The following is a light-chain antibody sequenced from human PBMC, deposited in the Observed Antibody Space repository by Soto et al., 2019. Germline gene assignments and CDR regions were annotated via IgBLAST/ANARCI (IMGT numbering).Light chain of an antibody. CDR2: AAS. CDR1: QSISSY. J-gene: IGKJ4*01. V-gene: IGKV1-39*01. Sequence: DIPMTQSPSSLSASVGDRVTITCRASQSISSYLNWYQQKPGKAPKLLIYAASRLQSGVPSRFSGRGSGTDFTVTISKLQTEDFANYYCQQGYSTPLTFSGGTKLELK. CDR3: QQGYSTPLT.